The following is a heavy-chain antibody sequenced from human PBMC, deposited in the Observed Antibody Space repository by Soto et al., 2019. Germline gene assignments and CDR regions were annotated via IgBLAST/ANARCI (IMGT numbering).Heavy chain of an antibody. CDR1: GGTFSSYA. V-gene: IGHV1-69*06. Sequence: SVKVSCKASGGTFSSYAISWVRQAPGQGLEWMGGIIPIFGTANYAQKFQGRVTITADKSTSTAYMELSSLRSEDTAVYYCARDTYYYDSSGYAWGQGTLVTVSS. CDR3: ARDTYYYDSSGYA. D-gene: IGHD3-22*01. J-gene: IGHJ5*02. CDR2: IIPIFGTA.